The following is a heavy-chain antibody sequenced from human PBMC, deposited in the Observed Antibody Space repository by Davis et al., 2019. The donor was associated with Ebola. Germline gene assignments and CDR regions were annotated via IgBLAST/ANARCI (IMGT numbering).Heavy chain of an antibody. Sequence: GESLKISCAASGISFSNYGMFWVRQAPGKVMEWVAVISPDGSDKNYADSGKGRFTISRDNSKNTLDLQMNSLRAEDTAVYYCAKSGLSFGVVKYHYGMDVWGKGTTV. J-gene: IGHJ6*04. V-gene: IGHV3-30*18. CDR1: GISFSNYG. D-gene: IGHD3-3*01. CDR2: ISPDGSDK. CDR3: AKSGLSFGVVKYHYGMDV.